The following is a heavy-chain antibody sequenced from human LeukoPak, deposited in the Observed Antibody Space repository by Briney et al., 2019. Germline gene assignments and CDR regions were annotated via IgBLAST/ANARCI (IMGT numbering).Heavy chain of an antibody. CDR3: ARGKSRGSHIDY. Sequence: IPSETLSLTCTVSGYSISNDYYWGWIRQSPGKGLEWIGSIYHSGSTYYNPSLKSRVTISVDTSKNQFSLKLSSVTAADTAVYYCARGKSRGSHIDYWGRGTLVTVSS. D-gene: IGHD1-26*01. V-gene: IGHV4-38-2*02. CDR1: GYSISNDYY. CDR2: IYHSGST. J-gene: IGHJ4*02.